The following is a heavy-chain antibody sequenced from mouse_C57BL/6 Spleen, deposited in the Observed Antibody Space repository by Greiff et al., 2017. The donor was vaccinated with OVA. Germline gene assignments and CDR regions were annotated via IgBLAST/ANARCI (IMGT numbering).Heavy chain of an antibody. CDR1: GYTFTSYW. Sequence: QVQLQQPGAELVMPGASVKLSCKASGYTFTSYWMHWVKQRPGQGLEWIGEIDPSDSYTNYNQKFKGKSTLTVDKSSSTAYMQLSSLTSEDSAVYDCARYYGSSYDFDYWGQGTTLTVSS. D-gene: IGHD1-1*01. CDR2: IDPSDSYT. CDR3: ARYYGSSYDFDY. J-gene: IGHJ2*01. V-gene: IGHV1-69*01.